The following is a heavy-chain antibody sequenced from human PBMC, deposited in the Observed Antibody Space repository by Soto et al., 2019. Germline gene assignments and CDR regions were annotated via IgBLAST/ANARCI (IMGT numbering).Heavy chain of an antibody. V-gene: IGHV3-23*01. CDR1: GFTFSSYA. CDR3: AKDGAYCGGDCYSLYFQP. Sequence: EVQLLESGGGLVQPGGSLRLSCAASGFTFSSYAMSWVRQAPGKGLEWVSAISGSGGSTYYADSVKGPFTISRDNSKNTLYLQMNSLRAEDTAVYYCAKDGAYCGGDCYSLYFQPWGQGTLVTVSS. CDR2: ISGSGGST. J-gene: IGHJ1*01. D-gene: IGHD2-21*02.